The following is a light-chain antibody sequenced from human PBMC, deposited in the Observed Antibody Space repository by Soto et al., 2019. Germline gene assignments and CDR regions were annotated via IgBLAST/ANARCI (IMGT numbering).Light chain of an antibody. Sequence: DIQLTQSPSSLSASVGDRITITCRASQSISRYLNWYQQRPGTAPKVLIFAANSLQSGVPSRFSGSGSGTEFTLTISSLQPEDVATYYCQQNYGAPWTFGQGTKVDVK. CDR3: QQNYGAPWT. J-gene: IGKJ1*01. CDR2: AAN. V-gene: IGKV1-39*01. CDR1: QSISRY.